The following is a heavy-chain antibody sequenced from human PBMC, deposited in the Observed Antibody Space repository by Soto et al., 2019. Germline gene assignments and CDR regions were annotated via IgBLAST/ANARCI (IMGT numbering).Heavy chain of an antibody. CDR1: GGTFSSYT. CDR2: IIPILGIA. Sequence: ASVKVSCKASGGTFSSYTISWVRQAPGQGLEWMGRIIPILGIANYAQKFQGRVTITADKSTSTAYMELSSLRSEDTAVYYCARDLALVVAATRRRWFEPWGQGTLVTVSS. J-gene: IGHJ5*02. V-gene: IGHV1-69*04. D-gene: IGHD2-15*01. CDR3: ARDLALVVAATRRRWFEP.